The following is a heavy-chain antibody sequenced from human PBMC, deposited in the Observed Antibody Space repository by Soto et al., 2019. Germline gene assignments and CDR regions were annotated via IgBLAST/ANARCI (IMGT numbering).Heavy chain of an antibody. D-gene: IGHD5-18*01. J-gene: IGHJ4*01. CDR3: ALSLLDTAMVISGYFDY. CDR1: GYTFTSYG. Sequence: ASVKVSCKASGYTFTSYGISWVRQAPGQGLEWMGWISAYNGNVYYTQKLQGRVTLTTDPSTSTAYMELRNLRSDDTAVYYCALSLLDTAMVISGYFDYWGQ. V-gene: IGHV1-18*01. CDR2: ISAYNGNV.